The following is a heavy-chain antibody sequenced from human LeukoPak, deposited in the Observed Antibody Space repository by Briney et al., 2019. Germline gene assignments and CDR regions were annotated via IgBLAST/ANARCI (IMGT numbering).Heavy chain of an antibody. V-gene: IGHV3-74*01. D-gene: IGHD4-11*01. CDR3: ARLTLTVTSLPYDY. CDR1: GFTFSSYA. Sequence: PGGSLRLSCAASGFTFSSYAMSWVRQAPGKGLVWVSRINTDGSSTSYADSVKGRFTISRDNAKNTLYLQMNSLRAEDTAVYYCARLTLTVTSLPYDYWGQGTLVTVSS. CDR2: INTDGSST. J-gene: IGHJ4*02.